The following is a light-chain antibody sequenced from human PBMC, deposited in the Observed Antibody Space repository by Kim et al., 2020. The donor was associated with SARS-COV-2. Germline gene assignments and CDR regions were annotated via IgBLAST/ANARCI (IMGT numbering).Light chain of an antibody. J-gene: IGLJ3*02. CDR1: SSDVGSFNL. CDR3: CSYAGSSTLV. V-gene: IGLV2-23*02. CDR2: EVS. Sequence: GQSITISCTGTSSDVGSFNLVSWYQQHPGKAPQLMIYEVSKRPSGVSDRFSGSKSGNTASLTISGLRAEDEADYYCCSYAGSSTLVFGGGTTLTVL.